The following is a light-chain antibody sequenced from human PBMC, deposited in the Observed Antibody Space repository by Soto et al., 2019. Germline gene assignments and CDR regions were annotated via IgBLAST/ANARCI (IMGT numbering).Light chain of an antibody. Sequence: EIVLTQSPGTPSLSPGERATLSCRASQSVSSTYLAWFQQKPGQAPRLLMYGASNRATGIPDRFSGSGSGTDFTLTISRLEPEDFAVYYCQQYDTSPWTFGQGTKVEV. CDR3: QQYDTSPWT. J-gene: IGKJ1*01. V-gene: IGKV3-20*01. CDR2: GAS. CDR1: QSVSSTY.